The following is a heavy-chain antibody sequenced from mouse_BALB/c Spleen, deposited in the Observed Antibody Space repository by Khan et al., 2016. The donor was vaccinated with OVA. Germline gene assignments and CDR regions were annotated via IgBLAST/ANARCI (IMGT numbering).Heavy chain of an antibody. CDR3: AISGTGSFAY. Sequence: QVQLQQSGAELARPGASVKLSCKASGYTFTDYYLNWVKQRTGQGLEWIGDIYPGSGNTYYNERFKGKATLNADKSSSTAYMQLRSMTSSDSAVYFCAISGTGSFAYWGQGTLVTVSA. D-gene: IGHD4-1*01. CDR2: IYPGSGNT. V-gene: IGHV1-77*01. J-gene: IGHJ3*01. CDR1: GYTFTDYY.